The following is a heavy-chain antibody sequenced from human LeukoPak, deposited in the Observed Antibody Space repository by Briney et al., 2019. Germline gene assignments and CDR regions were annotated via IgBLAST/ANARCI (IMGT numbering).Heavy chain of an antibody. CDR2: INPNSGGT. V-gene: IGHV1-2*02. CDR1: GYTFTGYY. J-gene: IGHJ5*02. CDR3: ARGGYYYDSSGYQNWFDP. Sequence: GASVKVSCKASGYTFTGYYMHWVRQAPGQGLEWMGWINPNSGGTNYAQKFQGRVTMTRDTSISTAYMELSRLRSDDTAVYYCARGGYYYDSSGYQNWFDPWGQGTLVTVSS. D-gene: IGHD3-22*01.